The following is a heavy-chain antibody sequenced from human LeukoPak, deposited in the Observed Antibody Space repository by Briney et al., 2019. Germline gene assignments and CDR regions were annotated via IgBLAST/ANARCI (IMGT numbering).Heavy chain of an antibody. CDR1: GFTFSSYA. CDR3: ARSSGWYHRGPDYYYYYMDV. V-gene: IGHV3-21*05. J-gene: IGHJ6*03. Sequence: GGSLRLSCAASGFTFSSYAMSWVRQAPGKGLEWVSYISNSGSSIYYADSVKGRFTTSRDNAKSSLYLQMNSLRAEDTAVYYCARSSGWYHRGPDYYYYYMDVWGKGTTVTVS. CDR2: ISNSGSSI. D-gene: IGHD6-19*01.